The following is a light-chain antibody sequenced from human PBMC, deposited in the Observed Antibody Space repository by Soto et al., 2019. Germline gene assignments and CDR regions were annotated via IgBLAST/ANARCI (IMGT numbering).Light chain of an antibody. Sequence: AIQLTQSPSSLSASVGDRVTITCRARQGISSDLAWYQQKPGKAPTLLIYDASSLESGVPSRFSGSGSGTDFTLTISSLQPEDFATYYCQQFNSYLLTFGGGTKVEIK. CDR3: QQFNSYLLT. V-gene: IGKV1-13*02. CDR2: DAS. CDR1: QGISSD. J-gene: IGKJ4*01.